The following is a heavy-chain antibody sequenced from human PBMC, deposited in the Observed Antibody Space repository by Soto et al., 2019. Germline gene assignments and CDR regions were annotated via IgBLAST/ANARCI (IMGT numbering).Heavy chain of an antibody. CDR2: IYSAGPT. Sequence: GGTLRLSCVASGFTVSNYHMSWVRHAQGRVLQWAPAIYSAGPTYYGYSVTGWFTISRDESKNTLYFQMDNLRAEDTATYYCARGKSRDAYNPLGYWGPGTLVT. D-gene: IGHD1-1*01. J-gene: IGHJ4*02. CDR3: ARGKSRDAYNPLGY. V-gene: IGHV3-53*01. CDR1: GFTVSNYH.